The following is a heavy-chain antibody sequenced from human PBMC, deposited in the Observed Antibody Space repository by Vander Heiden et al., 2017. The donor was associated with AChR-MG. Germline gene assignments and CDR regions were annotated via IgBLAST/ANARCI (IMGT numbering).Heavy chain of an antibody. CDR3: AREREAVVTPDFDY. Sequence: EVQLVESGGGLVKPGGSLRLSCAASGFTFSSYSMNWVRQAPGKGLEWVSSISSSSSYIYYADSVKGRFTISRDNAKKSLYLQMNSLRAEDTAVYYCAREREAVVTPDFDYWGQGTLVTVSS. CDR1: GFTFSSYS. D-gene: IGHD2-21*02. CDR2: ISSSSSYI. V-gene: IGHV3-21*01. J-gene: IGHJ4*02.